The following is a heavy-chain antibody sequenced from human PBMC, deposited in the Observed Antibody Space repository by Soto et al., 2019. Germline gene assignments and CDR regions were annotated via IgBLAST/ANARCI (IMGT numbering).Heavy chain of an antibody. CDR1: GDSVTSNVW. J-gene: IGHJ4*02. CDR3: ARDAAVPGESDRFDY. Sequence: PSETLSLICAVSGDSVTSNVWWSWVRQPPGKGLEWIGEAYHNGLTDYNPSLKSRVTMSVDTSKNEFSLKLTSLTAAGTAIYYCARDAAVPGESDRFDYWGQGTLVTVSS. D-gene: IGHD6-19*01. CDR2: AYHNGLT. V-gene: IGHV4-4*02.